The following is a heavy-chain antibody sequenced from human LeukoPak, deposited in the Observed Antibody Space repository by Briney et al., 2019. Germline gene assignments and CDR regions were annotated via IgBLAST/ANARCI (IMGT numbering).Heavy chain of an antibody. J-gene: IGHJ4*02. V-gene: IGHV4-4*07. CDR2: IYTSGTI. Sequence: KTSETLSLTCTVSGGPISSYYWSWIRQPAGKGLEWIGRIYTSGTITYNPSLQSRVTISIDMSKNQFSLRLSSVTAADTAMYYCVKSGGYGLIDYWGQGTLVTVSS. D-gene: IGHD6-19*01. CDR1: GGPISSYY. CDR3: VKSGGYGLIDY.